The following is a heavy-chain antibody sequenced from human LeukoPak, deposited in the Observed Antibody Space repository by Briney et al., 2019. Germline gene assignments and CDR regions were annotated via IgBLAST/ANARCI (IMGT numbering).Heavy chain of an antibody. D-gene: IGHD3-16*02. CDR2: IDPNSGDT. Sequence: ASVKVSCKASGYTFTDFFLHWVRQAPGQGLEWVGWIDPNSGDTNYAQKFQGRVTMTRDTSINTAYMDLTRLRSDDTAVYFCARRSSVVSSLYYWGQGTLVTVSS. CDR3: ARRSSVVSSLYY. V-gene: IGHV1-2*02. CDR1: GYTFTDFF. J-gene: IGHJ4*02.